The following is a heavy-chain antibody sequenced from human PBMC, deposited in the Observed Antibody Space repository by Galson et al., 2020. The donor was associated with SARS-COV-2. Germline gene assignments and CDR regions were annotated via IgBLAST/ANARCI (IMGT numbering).Heavy chain of an antibody. J-gene: IGHJ4*02. CDR1: GFTFSTYS. Sequence: GSLRLSCAASGFTFSTYSMNWVRQAPGKGLEWVSSISSSSSYIYYADSVKGRFTISRDDAKNSLYLQMNSLRAEDTAVYYCAQLQGGADFDYWGQGTLVTVSS. CDR3: AQLQGGADFDY. D-gene: IGHD1-1*01. CDR2: ISSSSSYI. V-gene: IGHV3-21*01.